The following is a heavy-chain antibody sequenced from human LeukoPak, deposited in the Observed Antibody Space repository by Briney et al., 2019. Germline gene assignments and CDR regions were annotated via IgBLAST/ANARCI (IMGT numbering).Heavy chain of an antibody. Sequence: GGSLRLSCAASGFTVSSNYMSWVRQAPGKGLEWVSVIYSGGSTYYADSVKGRFTISRDNSKNTLYLQMNSLRAEDTAVYYCAVDRVAGYDFGGSVWFDPWGQGTLVTVSS. CDR1: GFTVSSNY. D-gene: IGHD5-12*01. CDR2: IYSGGST. J-gene: IGHJ5*02. CDR3: AVDRVAGYDFGGSVWFDP. V-gene: IGHV3-66*01.